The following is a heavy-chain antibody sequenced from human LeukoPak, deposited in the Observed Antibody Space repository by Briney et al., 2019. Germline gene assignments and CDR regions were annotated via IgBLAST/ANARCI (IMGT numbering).Heavy chain of an antibody. J-gene: IGHJ4*02. CDR2: ISYDGSNK. CDR1: GFTFSSYA. CDR3: ARTLTYCSSTSCYPYYFDY. D-gene: IGHD2-2*01. V-gene: IGHV3-30-3*01. Sequence: PGRSLRLSCAASGFTFSSYAMHWVRQAPGKGLEWVAVISYDGSNKYYADSVKGRFTISRDNSKNTLYLQMNSLRAEDTAVYYCARTLTYCSSTSCYPYYFDYWGQGTLVTVSS.